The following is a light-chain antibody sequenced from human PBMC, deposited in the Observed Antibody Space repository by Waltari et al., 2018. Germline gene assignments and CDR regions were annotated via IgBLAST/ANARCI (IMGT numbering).Light chain of an antibody. CDR1: SSDVGGYNY. CDR2: VVS. Sequence: QSALTQPASVSGSPGQSITISCTGTSSDVGGYNYVSWYQQHPGKAPKPMLYVVSNRPSGVSNRFSGSKSSNTASLTISGLQAEDEADYYCSSYTSSSTFYVFGTGTKVTVL. CDR3: SSYTSSSTFYV. V-gene: IGLV2-14*03. J-gene: IGLJ1*01.